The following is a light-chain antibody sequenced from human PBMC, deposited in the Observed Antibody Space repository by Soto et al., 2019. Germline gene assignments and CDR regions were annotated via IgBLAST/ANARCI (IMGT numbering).Light chain of an antibody. CDR2: AAS. V-gene: IGKV1-39*01. CDR1: QIISTF. J-gene: IGKJ5*01. CDR3: QQSYSTPPIT. Sequence: DIPMSQSPSSLSASVGDRFTITCRTSQIISTFLNWLQHKPGKAPKLLIYAASYLQSGVPSRFSGGGSGTDFTLTISSLQPEDFATYYCQQSYSTPPITLGQGTRLEIK.